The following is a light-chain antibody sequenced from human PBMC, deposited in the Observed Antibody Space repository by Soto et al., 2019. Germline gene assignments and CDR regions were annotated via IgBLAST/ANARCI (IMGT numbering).Light chain of an antibody. CDR2: GAS. V-gene: IGKV3-20*01. CDR1: QSVSSSY. J-gene: IGKJ2*01. Sequence: EIVLTQSPGTLSLSPGERATLSCRASQSVSSSYLAWYQQKPGQAPRLLIYGASSRATGIPDRFSGSGSGTDFTLTISRLEPEDFAVYYCQQYGSSPRTFGQGX. CDR3: QQYGSSPRT.